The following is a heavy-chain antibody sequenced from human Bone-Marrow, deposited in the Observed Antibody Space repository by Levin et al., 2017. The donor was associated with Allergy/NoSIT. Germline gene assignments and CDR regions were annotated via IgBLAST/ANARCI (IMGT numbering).Heavy chain of an antibody. D-gene: IGHD1-26*01. J-gene: IGHJ6*02. CDR3: AKDPMWDRYNFDMDV. V-gene: IGHV3-23*01. Sequence: GGSLRLSCTASGFTFNKYGLTWVRQAPGKGLEWVASIGGSGIDANYADSGTGRFTITRDMNMIFLQMNRLRVEDTAVYYCAKDPMWDRYNFDMDVWGQGTSVIVSS. CDR1: GFTFNKYG. CDR2: IGGSGIDA.